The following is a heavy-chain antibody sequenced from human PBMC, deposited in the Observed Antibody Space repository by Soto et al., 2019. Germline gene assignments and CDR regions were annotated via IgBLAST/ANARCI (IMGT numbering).Heavy chain of an antibody. CDR3: ARGDYYGSGSPLGYYGMDV. CDR2: IIPIFGTA. CDR1: GGTFSSYA. Sequence: QVQLVQSGAEVKKPGSSVKVSCKASGGTFSSYAISWVRQAPGQGLEWMGGIIPIFGTANYAQKFQGRVTITADESTSTAYMELSSLRSEDTAVYYCARGDYYGSGSPLGYYGMDVWGQGTTVTVSS. V-gene: IGHV1-69*12. D-gene: IGHD3-10*01. J-gene: IGHJ6*02.